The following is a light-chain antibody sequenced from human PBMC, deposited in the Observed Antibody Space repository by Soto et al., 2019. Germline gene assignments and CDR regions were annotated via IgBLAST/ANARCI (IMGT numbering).Light chain of an antibody. J-gene: IGKJ4*01. CDR2: LGS. CDR3: MQALETPLT. Sequence: DIVMTQTPLSLSVTPGQPASISCKSSQCLLHDNGFNFLNWYLQKPGQSPQLLISLGSSRASGVPDRFSGSASGRDFTLLISRVEAEDVGVFYCMQALETPLTFGGGTKVDIK. CDR1: QCLLHDNGFNF. V-gene: IGKV2-28*01.